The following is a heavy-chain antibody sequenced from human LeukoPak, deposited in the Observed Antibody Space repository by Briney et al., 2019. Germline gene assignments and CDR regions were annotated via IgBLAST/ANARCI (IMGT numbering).Heavy chain of an antibody. Sequence: ASETLSLTCTVSGVSMSTYYWSWIRQSPEKGLEWLAYIHYSGSTNINPSLKGRLAISIDTSKNQFSLKVNSVTAADTAVYYCARDIYGSGYGLFDYWGQGTLVTVSS. CDR3: ARDIYGSGYGLFDY. D-gene: IGHD3-10*01. V-gene: IGHV4-59*01. CDR2: IHYSGST. J-gene: IGHJ4*02. CDR1: GVSMSTYY.